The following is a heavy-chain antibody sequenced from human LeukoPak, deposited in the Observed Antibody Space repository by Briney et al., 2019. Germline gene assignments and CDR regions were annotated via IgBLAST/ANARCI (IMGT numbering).Heavy chain of an antibody. CDR1: GYTFTTYY. Sequence: ASVKVSCKASGYTFTTYYIHWVRQAPGQGLGWMGVIDPTSGKTNYAQKFQGRVTMNRDMSTSTIYLELTSLRSDDTAFYYCARDLRTVTVAGLGVFDIWGQGTIVSVSS. CDR3: ARDLRTVTVAGLGVFDI. CDR2: IDPTSGKT. V-gene: IGHV1-46*01. J-gene: IGHJ3*02. D-gene: IGHD6-19*01.